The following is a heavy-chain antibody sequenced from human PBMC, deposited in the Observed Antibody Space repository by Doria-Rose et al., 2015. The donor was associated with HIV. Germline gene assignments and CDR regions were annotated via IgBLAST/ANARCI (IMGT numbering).Heavy chain of an antibody. J-gene: IGHJ4*02. V-gene: IGHV4-31*03. CDR3: ARMGSYRELDY. D-gene: IGHD3-3*01. CDR1: GASVSSRGYY. CDR2: TYYTGTS. Sequence: QLQLQESGPGLVKPSETLSLTCSVFGASVSSRGYYWNWIRQVPGKGLESLGYTYYTGTSDYSPSPKSRLNMAVDTSKNQFSLKSSFVTVADTAVYYCARMGSYRELDYWGQGALVSVSA.